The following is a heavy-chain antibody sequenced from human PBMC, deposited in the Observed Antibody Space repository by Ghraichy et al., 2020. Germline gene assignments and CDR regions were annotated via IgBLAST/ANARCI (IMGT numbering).Heavy chain of an antibody. Sequence: SETLSLTCAVYGGSFSHYYWSWIRQPPGKGLEWIGEMNHSGSTNYNPSLKSRVTISVDTSKNQFSLKLTSVTAADTAVYYCARAKHTGNYYYYYGMDVWGQGTTVTVSS. V-gene: IGHV4-34*01. CDR3: ARAKHTGNYYYYYGMDV. CDR2: MNHSGST. D-gene: IGHD1-26*01. CDR1: GGSFSHYY. J-gene: IGHJ6*02.